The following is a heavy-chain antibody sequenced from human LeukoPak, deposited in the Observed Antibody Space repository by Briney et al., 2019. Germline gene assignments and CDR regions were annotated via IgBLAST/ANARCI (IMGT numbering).Heavy chain of an antibody. Sequence: SETLSLTCTVSGGSISNYYWSWIRQPPGKGLEWIGYIYYSGSTNYNPSLKSRVTISVDTSKNQFSLKLRSVTAADTAVYYCARAMTPYYYYGMDVWGQGTTVTVSS. CDR2: IYYSGST. CDR1: GGSISNYY. CDR3: ARAMTPYYYYGMDV. D-gene: IGHD3-22*01. V-gene: IGHV4-59*01. J-gene: IGHJ6*02.